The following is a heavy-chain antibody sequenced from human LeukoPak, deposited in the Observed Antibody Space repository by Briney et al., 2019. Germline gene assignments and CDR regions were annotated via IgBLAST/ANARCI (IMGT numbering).Heavy chain of an antibody. V-gene: IGHV3-48*03. CDR1: GLTFSNYG. CDR3: AELGITMIGGV. J-gene: IGHJ6*04. CDR2: ISSSGSTI. D-gene: IGHD3-10*02. Sequence: GGSLRLSCVASGLTFSNYGMSWVRQAPGKGLEWVSYISSSGSTIYYADSVKGRFTISRDNAKNSLYLQMNSLRAEDTAVYYCAELGITMIGGVWGKGTTVTISS.